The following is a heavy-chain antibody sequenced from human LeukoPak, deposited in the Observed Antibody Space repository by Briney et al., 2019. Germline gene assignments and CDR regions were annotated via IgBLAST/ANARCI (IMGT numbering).Heavy chain of an antibody. J-gene: IGHJ5*02. Sequence: PSETLSLTCAVYGGSFNGYYWSWIRQPPGKGLEWIGEINHSGSTDYNLSLKSRVTISVDTSKKQFSLKLSSVTAADTAVYYCASSPTGYSSSWYSRAWFDPWGQGTLVTVSS. CDR2: INHSGST. D-gene: IGHD6-13*01. CDR3: ASSPTGYSSSWYSRAWFDP. V-gene: IGHV4-34*01. CDR1: GGSFNGYY.